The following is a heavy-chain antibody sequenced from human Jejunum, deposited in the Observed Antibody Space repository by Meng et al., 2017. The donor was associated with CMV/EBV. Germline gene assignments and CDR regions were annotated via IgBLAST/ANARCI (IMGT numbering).Heavy chain of an antibody. V-gene: IGHV4-39*07. Sequence: TSSSAYIRHPPGKGLVWIFNIYYIGTPSYNPSLQRRATISQDTYMNQFSLKLTSVTAADTAVYYCARVDCSTSCFSFDNWGQGARVTVSS. CDR2: IYYIGTP. CDR1: TSS. J-gene: IGHJ4*02. D-gene: IGHD2-2*01. CDR3: ARVDCSTSCFSFDN.